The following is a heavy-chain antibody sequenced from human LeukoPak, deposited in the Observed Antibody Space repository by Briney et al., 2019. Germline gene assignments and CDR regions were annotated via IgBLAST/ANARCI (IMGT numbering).Heavy chain of an antibody. CDR2: IKSRTDGGTT. D-gene: IGHD5-18*01. Sequence: PGGSLRLSCAASGFTFSSFWMGWVRQAPGKGLEWVGLIKSRTDGGTTDYAAPVKGRFTISRDDSKNTLYLQMSSLRVDDTAVYYCTTDTAMIDHWGQGTLATVSS. J-gene: IGHJ4*02. CDR3: TTDTAMIDH. V-gene: IGHV3-15*01. CDR1: GFTFSSFW.